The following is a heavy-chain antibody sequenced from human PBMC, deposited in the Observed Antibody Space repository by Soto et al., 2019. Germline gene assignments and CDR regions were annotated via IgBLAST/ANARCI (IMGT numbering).Heavy chain of an antibody. D-gene: IGHD3-22*01. V-gene: IGHV3-33*01. CDR1: GFTFSSYG. J-gene: IGHJ4*02. CDR3: ARDRRGYYYDSSGYYDY. CDR2: IWYDGSNK. Sequence: PGGSLRLSCAASGFTFSSYGMHWVRQAPGKGLEWVAVIWYDGSNKYYADSVKGRFTISRDNSKNTLYLQMNSLRAEDTAVYYCARDRRGYYYDSSGYYDYWGQGTLVTVSS.